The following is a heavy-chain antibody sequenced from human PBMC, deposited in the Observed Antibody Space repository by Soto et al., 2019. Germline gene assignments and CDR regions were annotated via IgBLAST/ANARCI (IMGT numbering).Heavy chain of an antibody. CDR1: GCSISSYY. CDR2: IYYSGST. Sequence: VQLQESAPGLVKPSETLSLTCTGSGCSISSYYWSWIRQPPGKGLEWIGYIYYSGSTNDNPSLKSRVTRSVDTSKDQFSLKLSSVTAADTAVYYCARRWGYTFDYWGQGTLVTVSS. J-gene: IGHJ4*02. V-gene: IGHV4-59*08. D-gene: IGHD5-12*01. CDR3: ARRWGYTFDY.